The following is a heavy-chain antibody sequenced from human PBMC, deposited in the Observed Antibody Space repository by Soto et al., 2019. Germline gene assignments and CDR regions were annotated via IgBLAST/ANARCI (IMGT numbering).Heavy chain of an antibody. CDR3: TTDTYRTIVKVRFDH. Sequence: PGGSLRLSCAASGFTFANAWINWVRQAPGKGLEWVGRIKSNTDGGTTDFAEPVNGRFALSRDDSNNMVYLQMNSLKIEDTAVYFCTTDTYRTIVKVRFDHWGHGTLVTVAS. V-gene: IGHV3-15*07. D-gene: IGHD3-22*01. CDR1: GFTFANAW. CDR2: IKSNTDGGTT. J-gene: IGHJ4*01.